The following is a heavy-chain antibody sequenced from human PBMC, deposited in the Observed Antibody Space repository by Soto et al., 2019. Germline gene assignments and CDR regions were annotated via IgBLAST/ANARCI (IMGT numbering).Heavy chain of an antibody. Sequence: GGSLRLSCAASGFTFSSFGMHWVRQAPGKGLEWVAVISYDGSTKFYTDSVKGRLTIARDNSKNILYLQVDSLTIEDTAVFYCARSTSSTLNYYYGMDVWGQGTTVTVSS. CDR3: ARSTSSTLNYYYGMDV. CDR2: ISYDGSTK. V-gene: IGHV3-30*03. D-gene: IGHD6-6*01. J-gene: IGHJ6*02. CDR1: GFTFSSFG.